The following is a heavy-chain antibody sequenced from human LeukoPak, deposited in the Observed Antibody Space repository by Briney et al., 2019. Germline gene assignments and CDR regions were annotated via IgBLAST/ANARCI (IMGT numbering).Heavy chain of an antibody. Sequence: SETLSLTCAVYGGSLSGYYWSWIRQPPGKGLEWIGEINHSGSTNYNVSLKSRVTISEDTSKNQFSLKLSSVTAADTAVYYCARGGTDYDILTKYYFDYWGQGTLVTVSS. V-gene: IGHV4-34*01. CDR1: GGSLSGYY. CDR2: INHSGST. D-gene: IGHD3-9*01. CDR3: ARGGTDYDILTKYYFDY. J-gene: IGHJ4*02.